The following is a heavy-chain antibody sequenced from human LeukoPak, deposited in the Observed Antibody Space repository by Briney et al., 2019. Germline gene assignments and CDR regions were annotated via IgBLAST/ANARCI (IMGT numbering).Heavy chain of an antibody. CDR3: ARVMVRGIVQLSALFDY. D-gene: IGHD3-10*01. CDR2: ISSSSSYI. CDR1: GFTFSSYS. J-gene: IGHJ4*02. V-gene: IGHV3-21*01. Sequence: GGSLRLSCAASGFTFSSYSMNWVRQAPGKGLEWVSCISSSSSYIYYADSVKGRFTISRDNAKNSLYLQMNSLRAEDTAVYYCARVMVRGIVQLSALFDYWGQGTLVTVSS.